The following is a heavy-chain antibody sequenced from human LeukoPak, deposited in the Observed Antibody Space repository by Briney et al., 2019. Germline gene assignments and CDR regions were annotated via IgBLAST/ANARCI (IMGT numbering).Heavy chain of an antibody. CDR1: GFTFSSYW. Sequence: GGSLRLSCAASGFTFSSYWMSWVRQAPGKGLEWVANIKQDGSEKYYVDSVKGRFTISRDNAKNSLYLQMNSLRAEDTAVYYCAKSQPYYDFWSGYNDYWGQGTLVTVSS. J-gene: IGHJ4*02. D-gene: IGHD3-3*01. CDR3: AKSQPYYDFWSGYNDY. CDR2: IKQDGSEK. V-gene: IGHV3-7*03.